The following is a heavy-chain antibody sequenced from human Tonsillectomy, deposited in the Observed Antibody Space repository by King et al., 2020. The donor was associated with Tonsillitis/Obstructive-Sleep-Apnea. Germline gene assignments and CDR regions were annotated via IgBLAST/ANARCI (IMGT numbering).Heavy chain of an antibody. J-gene: IGHJ4*01. CDR3: ARRHSVTVVPFDY. CDR2: INHSGST. V-gene: IGHV4-34*01. CDR1: GESFSGHY. D-gene: IGHD1-20*01. Sequence: VQLQQWGAGPLKPSETLSLTCAVYGESFSGHYWSWIRQPPGKGLEWIGEINHSGSTNYNPSLKSRVSISVATSKNQFSLNLRSVTAADTAVYYCARRHSVTVVPFDYGGQGSLVTVSA.